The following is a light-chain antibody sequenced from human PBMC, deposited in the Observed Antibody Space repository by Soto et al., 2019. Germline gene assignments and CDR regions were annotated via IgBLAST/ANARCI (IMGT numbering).Light chain of an antibody. CDR1: SSDVGGYNY. Sequence: QSALTQPPSASGSPGQSVTISCTGTSSDVGGYNYVSWFRQHPGNAPKLMIYEVTKRPSGVPDRFSGSKSGNTASLTVSGLQAEDEADYYCISYAGSNNFVVFGGGTKLTVL. J-gene: IGLJ2*01. CDR2: EVT. CDR3: ISYAGSNNFVV. V-gene: IGLV2-8*01.